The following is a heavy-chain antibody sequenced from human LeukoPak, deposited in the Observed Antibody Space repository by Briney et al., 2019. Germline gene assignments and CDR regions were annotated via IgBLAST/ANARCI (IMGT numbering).Heavy chain of an antibody. CDR1: GGSMSSYY. CDR2: VYTSGST. CDR3: ARYGEGSGYYYGAFDI. D-gene: IGHD3-22*01. Sequence: PSETLSLTCTVSGGSMSSYYWSWIRQTGGKGLEWIGRVYTSGSTNYNPSLKSRVTMSVDTSKNQFSLKLSSVTAADTAVYYCARYGEGSGYYYGAFDIWGQGTMVTVSS. V-gene: IGHV4-4*07. J-gene: IGHJ3*02.